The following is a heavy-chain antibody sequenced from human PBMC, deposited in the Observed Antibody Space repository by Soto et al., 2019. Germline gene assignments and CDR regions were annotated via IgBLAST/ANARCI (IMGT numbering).Heavy chain of an antibody. Sequence: SETLSLTCTVSGGSTRNYYWNWIRQSPGKGLEWIGYIYYSGSTNYNPSLKNRVTISIDTSKNQFSLKLSSVTAADTAVYYCARRYGASFDYWGQGTLVTVSS. J-gene: IGHJ4*02. CDR3: ARRYGASFDY. D-gene: IGHD4-17*01. V-gene: IGHV4-59*01. CDR1: GGSTRNYY. CDR2: IYYSGST.